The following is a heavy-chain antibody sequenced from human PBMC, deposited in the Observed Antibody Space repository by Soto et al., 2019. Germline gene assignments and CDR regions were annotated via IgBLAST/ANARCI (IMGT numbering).Heavy chain of an antibody. CDR1: GGSSSSGGYS. V-gene: IGHV4-30-2*01. CDR2: IYHSGST. CDR3: ASQDSSSERMGFDY. D-gene: IGHD6-6*01. J-gene: IGHJ4*02. Sequence: SETLSLTCAVSGGSSSSGGYSWSWIRQPPGKGLEWIGYIYHSGSTYYNPSLKSRVTISVDRSKNQFSLKLSSVTAADTAVYYCASQDSSSERMGFDYWGQGTLVTVSS.